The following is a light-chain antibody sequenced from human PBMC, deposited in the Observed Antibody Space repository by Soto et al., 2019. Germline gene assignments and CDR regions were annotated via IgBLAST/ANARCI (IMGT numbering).Light chain of an antibody. CDR3: RSYAGSNYVV. J-gene: IGLJ2*01. CDR1: SSDVGGYNY. CDR2: EVS. V-gene: IGLV2-8*01. Sequence: QSALTQPPSASGSPGQSVTISCTGTSSDVGGYNYVSWYQQHPGKAPKLLIYEVSKRPSGVPDRFSGSKSGNTASLTVSGLQAEDEADYYCRSYAGSNYVVFGGGTKVTVL.